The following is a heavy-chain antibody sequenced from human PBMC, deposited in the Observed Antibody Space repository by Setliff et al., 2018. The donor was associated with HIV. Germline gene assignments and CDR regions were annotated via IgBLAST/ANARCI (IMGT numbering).Heavy chain of an antibody. CDR2: IYSGGST. J-gene: IGHJ4*02. V-gene: IGHV3-53*01. D-gene: IGHD2-8*02. CDR3: AKSLLVAGNDY. Sequence: GGSLRLSCAASGFTFSSYEMNWVRQAPGKGLEWVSVIYSGGSTYYADSVKGRFTISRDNSKNTLYLQMISLRADDTAVYYCAKSLLVAGNDYWGQGTLVTVSS. CDR1: GFTFSSYE.